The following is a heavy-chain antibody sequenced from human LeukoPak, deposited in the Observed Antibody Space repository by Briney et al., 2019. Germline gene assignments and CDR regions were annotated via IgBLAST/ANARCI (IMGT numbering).Heavy chain of an antibody. J-gene: IGHJ4*02. D-gene: IGHD6-19*01. CDR1: GFTFSAFA. V-gene: IGHV3-23*01. CDR3: AKDLSYTSGSSDY. CDR2: INGDNT. Sequence: GGSLRLSCAASGFTFSAFAMTWVRQAPGKGLEWVSTINGDNTYSADSVKGRITFSRDNSKNTLSLQLRSLRAEDTAVYYCAKDLSYTSGSSDYWGQGTPVTVSS.